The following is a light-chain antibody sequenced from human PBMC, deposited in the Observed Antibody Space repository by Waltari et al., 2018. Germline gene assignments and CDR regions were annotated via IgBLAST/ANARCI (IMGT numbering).Light chain of an antibody. CDR3: SSYRSGSTLV. CDR1: TSDISVYKY. Sequence: QSALTQPASVSGSPGQSLTIPCTGTTSDISVYKYVSWYQQHPGKVPKVIIYHVSNRPSGISTRFSGSKSGNTASLTISGLQAEDEADYYCSSYRSGSTLVFGGGTKVTVL. V-gene: IGLV2-14*01. J-gene: IGLJ2*01. CDR2: HVS.